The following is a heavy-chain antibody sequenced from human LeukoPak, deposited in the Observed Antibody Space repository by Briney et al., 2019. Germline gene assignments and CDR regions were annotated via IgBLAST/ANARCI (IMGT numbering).Heavy chain of an antibody. V-gene: IGHV3-30*03. J-gene: IGHJ4*02. CDR2: ISYDGSNK. Sequence: GGSLRLSCAASGFTFSSYGMHWVRQAPGKGLEWVAVISYDGSNKYYADSVKGRFTISRDNSKNTLYLQMNSLRAEDTAVYYCARAQTSSSHYQFDYWGQGTLVTVSS. CDR3: ARAQTSSSHYQFDY. CDR1: GFTFSSYG. D-gene: IGHD6-6*01.